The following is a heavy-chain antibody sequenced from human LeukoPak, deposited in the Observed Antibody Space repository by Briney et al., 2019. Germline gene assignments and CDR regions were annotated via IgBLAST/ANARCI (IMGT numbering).Heavy chain of an antibody. V-gene: IGHV3-53*01. CDR3: QTSGSYYYGMDV. D-gene: IGHD3-10*01. Sequence: GGSLRLSCAASGFTVSSNYMSWVRQAPGKGLEWVSVIYSGGSTYYADSVKGRFTISRDNSKNTLYPQMNSLRAEDTAVYYCQTSGSYYYGMDVWRQGTTVTVSS. CDR2: IYSGGST. CDR1: GFTVSSNY. J-gene: IGHJ6*02.